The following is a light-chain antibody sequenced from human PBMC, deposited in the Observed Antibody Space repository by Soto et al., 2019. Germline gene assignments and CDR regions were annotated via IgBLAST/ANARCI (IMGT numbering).Light chain of an antibody. V-gene: IGKV3-20*01. Sequence: EIVLTQSPGTLSLSPGERATLSCRASQSVSSSYLAWYQQKPGQAPRLLIYGASSRATGIPDRFSGSGSGTDFNLTISRLRTALLAVYLYPQFGSIPVFTFGPGTNVDVK. CDR2: GAS. J-gene: IGKJ3*01. CDR1: QSVSSSY. CDR3: PQFGSIPVFT.